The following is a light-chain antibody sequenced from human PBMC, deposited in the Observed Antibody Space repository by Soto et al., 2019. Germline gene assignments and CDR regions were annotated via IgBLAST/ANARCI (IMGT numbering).Light chain of an antibody. J-gene: IGLJ3*02. CDR2: EVS. Sequence: QSALTQPASVSGSPGQSITISCAGTSSDVGNYNLVSWYQQHPSKAPRLMIYEVSKRPSGVSNRFSGSRSGNTASLTISGLQAEDEADYYCCSYAGSSTPWVFGGGTKLTVL. CDR1: SSDVGNYNL. CDR3: CSYAGSSTPWV. V-gene: IGLV2-23*02.